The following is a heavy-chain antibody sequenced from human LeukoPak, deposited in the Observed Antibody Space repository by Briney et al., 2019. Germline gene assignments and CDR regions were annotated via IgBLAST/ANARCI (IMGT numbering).Heavy chain of an antibody. CDR1: GGSISSGDYY. J-gene: IGHJ3*02. Sequence: SQTLSLTCTVSGGSISSGDYYWSWIRQPPGKGLEWIGYIYYSGSTYYNPSLKSRVTISVDTSKTQFSLKLSSVTAADTAVYYCARDQDYDFWSGSQAGHAFDIWGQGTMVTVSS. CDR3: ARDQDYDFWSGSQAGHAFDI. V-gene: IGHV4-30-4*08. D-gene: IGHD3-3*01. CDR2: IYYSGST.